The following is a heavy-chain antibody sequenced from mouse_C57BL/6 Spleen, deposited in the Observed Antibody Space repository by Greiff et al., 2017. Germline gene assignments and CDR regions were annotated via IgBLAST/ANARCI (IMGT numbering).Heavy chain of an antibody. J-gene: IGHJ2*01. CDR1: GYTFTDYY. D-gene: IGHD2-3*01. CDR3: EKGNYDGYYLNYVDY. Sequence: EVPLQQSGPALVKPGASVKISCKASGYTFTDYYMNWVKQSHGTSLEWIGDINPNNGGTSYNQKFQGKATLTVDKSYSTAYMELRSLTSEDSAVYYCEKGNYDGYYLNYVDYWGQGTTLTVSS. CDR2: INPNNGGT. V-gene: IGHV1-26*01.